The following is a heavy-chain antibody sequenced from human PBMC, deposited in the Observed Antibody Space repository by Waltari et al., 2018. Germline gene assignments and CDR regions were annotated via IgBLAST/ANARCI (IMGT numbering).Heavy chain of an antibody. Sequence: QVQLVQSGAEVKKPGSSVKVSCKASGGTFSSYAISWVRQAPGPGLEWMGGIIPIFGTANYAQKFQGRVTITADESTSTAYMELSSLRSEDTAVYYCRSNTAMVMWQIDYWGQGTLVTVSS. CDR1: GGTFSSYA. V-gene: IGHV1-69*01. CDR3: RSNTAMVMWQIDY. D-gene: IGHD5-18*01. CDR2: IIPIFGTA. J-gene: IGHJ4*02.